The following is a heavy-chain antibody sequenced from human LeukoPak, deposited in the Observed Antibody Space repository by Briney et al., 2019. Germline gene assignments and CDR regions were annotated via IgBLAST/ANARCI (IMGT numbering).Heavy chain of an antibody. CDR1: GYTFTSYG. Sequence: ASVKASCKASGYTFTSYGISWVRQAPGQGLEWMGWMNPNSGNTGYAQKFQGRVTMTRNTSISTAYMELSSLRSEDTAVYYCARGVHPTVTTPSRRMDVWGQGTTVTVSS. CDR3: ARGVHPTVTTPSRRMDV. V-gene: IGHV1-8*02. CDR2: MNPNSGNT. D-gene: IGHD4-17*01. J-gene: IGHJ6*02.